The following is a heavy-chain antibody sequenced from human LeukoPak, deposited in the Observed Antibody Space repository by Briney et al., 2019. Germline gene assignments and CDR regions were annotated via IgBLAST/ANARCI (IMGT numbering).Heavy chain of an antibody. J-gene: IGHJ2*01. CDR2: ISGTAGRA. CDR3: AKGGFDTAMVTSWYFDV. D-gene: IGHD5-18*01. CDR1: GFRFDSYV. V-gene: IGHV3-23*01. Sequence: PGGSLMLCCAGPGFRFDSYVMDWVPQAPGGGVEWVSGISGTAGRASYADYVKDWFTIARANSKSALYLQMNSLRGDDTAIYVCAKGGFDTAMVTSWYFDVWGRGTPVTVSS.